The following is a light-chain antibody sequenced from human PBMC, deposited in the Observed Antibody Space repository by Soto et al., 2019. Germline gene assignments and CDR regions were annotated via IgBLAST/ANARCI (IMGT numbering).Light chain of an antibody. J-gene: IGLJ7*01. V-gene: IGLV1-40*01. Sequence: QSVLTQPPSVSGAPGQTVTISCTGSSSNIGAGYDVLWYQQLPGTAPKLLIYGNSNRPSGVPDRFSGSKSGTSASLAITGVQAEDEADDYCQSYDSSLSGSVFGGGTQLTVL. CDR3: QSYDSSLSGSV. CDR2: GNS. CDR1: SSNIGAGYD.